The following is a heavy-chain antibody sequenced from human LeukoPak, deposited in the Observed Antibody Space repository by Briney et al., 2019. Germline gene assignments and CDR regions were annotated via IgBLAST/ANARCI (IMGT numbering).Heavy chain of an antibody. J-gene: IGHJ4*02. V-gene: IGHV3-66*01. D-gene: IGHD2-2*01. Sequence: TGGSLRLSCAASGFTVSSNYMSWVRQAPGKGLEWVSVIYSGGSTYYADSVKGRFTISRDNSKNTLYLQMNSLRAEDTAVYYCAKADCGSTSCHPDYWGQGTLVTVSS. CDR3: AKADCGSTSCHPDY. CDR2: IYSGGST. CDR1: GFTVSSNY.